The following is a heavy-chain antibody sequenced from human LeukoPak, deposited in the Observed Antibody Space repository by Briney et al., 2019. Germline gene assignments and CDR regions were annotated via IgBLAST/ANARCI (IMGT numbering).Heavy chain of an antibody. V-gene: IGHV3-15*01. D-gene: IGHD3-16*02. CDR1: GFTFSNAW. CDR3: AKDSGVMITFGGVIEN. Sequence: GGSLRLSCAASGFTFSNAWMSWVRQAPGKGLEWVGRIKSKTDGGTTDYAAPVKGRFTISRDDSKNTLYLQMNSLRAEDTAVYYCAKDSGVMITFGGVIENWGQGTLATVSS. CDR2: IKSKTDGGTT. J-gene: IGHJ4*02.